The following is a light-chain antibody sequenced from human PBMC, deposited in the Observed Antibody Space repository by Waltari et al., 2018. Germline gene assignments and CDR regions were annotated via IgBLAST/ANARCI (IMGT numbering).Light chain of an antibody. V-gene: IGKV4-1*01. J-gene: IGKJ1*01. CDR2: WAS. Sequence: DIVMTQSPDSLAVSLGERATINCTSSQSLLYTTNSKTYLAWFQQKPGQPPKLLIYWASTRASGVPDRFSGSGSGTDFALTISSLQTEDVAVYYCQQFYTTPRWTFGQGTKVEIK. CDR3: QQFYTTPRWT. CDR1: QSLLYTTNSKTY.